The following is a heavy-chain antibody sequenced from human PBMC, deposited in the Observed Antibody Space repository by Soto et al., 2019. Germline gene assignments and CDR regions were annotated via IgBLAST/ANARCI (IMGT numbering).Heavy chain of an antibody. CDR3: ARDLVMIRGVLVY. J-gene: IGHJ4*02. CDR1: GGSIGSGGYY. Sequence: QVQRQESGPGLVKPSQTLSLTCTVSGGSIGSGGYYWNWIRQRPGRGLEWIGYIYYTGTTYYNPSLKSRLTISGDSSKNQFSLEPRSVTAADTAVYYCARDLVMIRGVLVYWGQGTLVTVSS. D-gene: IGHD3-10*01. CDR2: IYYTGTT. V-gene: IGHV4-31*03.